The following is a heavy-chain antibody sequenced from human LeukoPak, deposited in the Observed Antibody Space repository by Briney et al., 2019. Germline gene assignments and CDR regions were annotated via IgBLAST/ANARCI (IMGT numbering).Heavy chain of an antibody. CDR3: ARGFPSSSRWFDP. CDR1: GGSFSGYH. CDR2: INHSGST. J-gene: IGHJ5*02. D-gene: IGHD6-6*01. Sequence: SETLSRTCGVHGGSFSGYHWSWIRLRPGKGLEWIGDINHSGSTHYNPSLKSRVTILVDTSNNQFSLKLHSVTAADTAVYYCARGFPSSSRWFDPWGQGTLVTVSS. V-gene: IGHV4-34*01.